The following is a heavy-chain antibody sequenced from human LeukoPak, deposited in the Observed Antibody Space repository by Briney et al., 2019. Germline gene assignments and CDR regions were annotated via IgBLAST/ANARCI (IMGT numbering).Heavy chain of an antibody. CDR1: GGSFSGYY. D-gene: IGHD3-3*01. V-gene: IGHV4-34*01. CDR3: ARGPQTSTIFGVVIPYDAFDI. J-gene: IGHJ3*02. CDR2: INHRGST. Sequence: SETLSLTCAVYGGSFSGYYWSWIRQPPGKGLEWIGEINHRGSTNYNPSLKSRVTISVDTSKNQFSLKLSSVTAADTAVYYCARGPQTSTIFGVVIPYDAFDIWGQGTMVTVSS.